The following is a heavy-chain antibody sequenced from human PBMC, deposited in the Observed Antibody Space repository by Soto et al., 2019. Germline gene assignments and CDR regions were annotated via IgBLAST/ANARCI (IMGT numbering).Heavy chain of an antibody. CDR2: ISGGGGT. Sequence: LRLSCAASGFTFSNNAMRWVRQAPGKGLEWVSTISGGGGTYYADSVKGRFTISRDNYENTLYLQMNSLRAEDTAVYFCAKGACSAGSCYGTDYWGQGTLVTVSS. CDR3: AKGACSAGSCYGTDY. CDR1: GFTFSNNA. J-gene: IGHJ4*02. V-gene: IGHV3-23*01. D-gene: IGHD2-15*01.